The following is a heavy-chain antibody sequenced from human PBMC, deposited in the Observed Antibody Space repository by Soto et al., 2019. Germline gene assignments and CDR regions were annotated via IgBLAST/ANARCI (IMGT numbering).Heavy chain of an antibody. CDR3: ATDDGFSDY. V-gene: IGHV3-21*01. CDR1: RFTFSNYN. D-gene: IGHD3-10*01. J-gene: IGHJ4*02. CDR2: ITSTSSYI. Sequence: EVQLVESGGGLVKPGGSLRLFCAASRFTFSNYNMNWVRQAPGKGLEWVSSITSTSSYIYQADSVKGRFTVSRDNAKNSLYLQMNSLRAEDTAVYYCATDDGFSDYWGQGTLVTVSS.